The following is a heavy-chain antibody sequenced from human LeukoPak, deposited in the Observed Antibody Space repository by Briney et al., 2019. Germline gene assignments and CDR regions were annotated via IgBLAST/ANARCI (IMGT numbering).Heavy chain of an antibody. D-gene: IGHD4-17*01. CDR1: GFTFSVYA. CDR2: ISYDGNNK. Sequence: GGSLRLSCAASGFTFSVYAMDWVRQAPGKGLEWVAVISYDGNNKDYADSVKGRFTVSRDNAENSLYLQMNSLRDEDTAVYYCARDPSMTTVTNFDYWGQGTLVTVSS. CDR3: ARDPSMTTVTNFDY. J-gene: IGHJ4*02. V-gene: IGHV3-30-3*01.